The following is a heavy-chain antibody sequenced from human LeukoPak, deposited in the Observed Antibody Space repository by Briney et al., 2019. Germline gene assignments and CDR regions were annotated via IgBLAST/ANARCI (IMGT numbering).Heavy chain of an antibody. CDR2: IYYSGST. V-gene: IGHV4-59*08. CDR1: GGSISSYY. J-gene: IGHJ3*02. D-gene: IGHD2-15*01. CDR3: ARRISRYSGAFDI. Sequence: SETLSLTCTVSGGSISSYYWSLIRQPPGKGLEWIGYIYYSGSTNYNPSLKSRVTISVDTSKNQFSLKLSSVTAADTAVYYCARRISRYSGAFDIWGQGTMVTVSS.